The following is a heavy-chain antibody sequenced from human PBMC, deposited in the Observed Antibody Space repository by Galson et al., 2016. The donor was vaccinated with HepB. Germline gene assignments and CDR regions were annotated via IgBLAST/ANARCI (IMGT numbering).Heavy chain of an antibody. Sequence: PALVKPTQTLTLTCTFSEFSLSTTGVGVGWIRQPPGKALEWLGLIFWDDEKRYSPYLKNRLTLTKDTSKNEVVLSMTNMAPVDTATYYCGLTRLEGVEHWGQGTLVTVSS. CDR2: IFWDDEK. CDR1: EFSLSTTGVG. V-gene: IGHV2-5*02. CDR3: GLTRLEGVEH. D-gene: IGHD6-6*01. J-gene: IGHJ4*02.